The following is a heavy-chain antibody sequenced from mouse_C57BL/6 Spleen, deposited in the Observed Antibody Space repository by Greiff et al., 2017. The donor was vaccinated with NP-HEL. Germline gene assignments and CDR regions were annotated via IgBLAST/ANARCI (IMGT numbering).Heavy chain of an antibody. CDR2: IHPNSGST. D-gene: IGHD3-2*02. J-gene: IGHJ4*01. CDR1: GYTFTSYW. V-gene: IGHV1-64*01. CDR3: AGDSSGLYYYAMDY. Sequence: QVQLQQPGAELVKPGASVKLSCKASGYTFTSYWMHWVKQRPGQGLEWIGMIHPNSGSTNYNEKFKSKATLTVDKSSSTAYRQLSSLTSEDSAVYYCAGDSSGLYYYAMDYWGQGTSVTVSS.